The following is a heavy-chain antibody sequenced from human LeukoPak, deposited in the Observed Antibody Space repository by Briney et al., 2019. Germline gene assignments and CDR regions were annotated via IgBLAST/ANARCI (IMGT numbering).Heavy chain of an antibody. Sequence: GGSLRLSCTASGFTFSSYAMSWVRQAPGKGLEWVSAISGSGGSTYYADSVKGRFTISRDNSKNTLYLQMNSLRAEDTAVYYCAKSYYYDSSGYRTLPPGFDYWGQGTLVTVSS. CDR2: ISGSGGST. D-gene: IGHD3-22*01. CDR1: GFTFSSYA. CDR3: AKSYYYDSSGYRTLPPGFDY. V-gene: IGHV3-23*01. J-gene: IGHJ4*02.